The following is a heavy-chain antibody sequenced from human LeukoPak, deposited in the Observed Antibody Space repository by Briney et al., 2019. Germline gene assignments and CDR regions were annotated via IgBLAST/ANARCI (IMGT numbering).Heavy chain of an antibody. D-gene: IGHD6-19*01. J-gene: IGHJ6*02. CDR1: DGSISTYY. CDR3: ASHQPSGWTGTYYYYGMDV. CDR2: IYYTGNT. V-gene: IGHV4-59*08. Sequence: SETLSLTCTVSDGSISTYYWTWIRQPPGKELEWIGYIYYTGNTYYNPSLKSRVTISVDTSKNQFSLKLSSVTAADTAVYYCASHQPSGWTGTYYYYGMDVWGQGTTVTVSS.